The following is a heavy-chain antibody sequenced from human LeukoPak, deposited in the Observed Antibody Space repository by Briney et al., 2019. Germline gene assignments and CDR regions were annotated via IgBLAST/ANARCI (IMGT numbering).Heavy chain of an antibody. CDR2: ISSSSSYI. V-gene: IGHV3-21*01. D-gene: IGHD3-22*01. CDR3: ARDGGPGYYYDSSGYYYY. Sequence: GGSLRLSCAASGFTFSSYSMNWVRQAPGKGLEWVSSISSSSSYIHYADSVKGRFTISRDNAKNSLYLQMNSLRAEDTAVYYCARDGGPGYYYDSSGYYYYWGQGTLVTVSS. J-gene: IGHJ4*02. CDR1: GFTFSSYS.